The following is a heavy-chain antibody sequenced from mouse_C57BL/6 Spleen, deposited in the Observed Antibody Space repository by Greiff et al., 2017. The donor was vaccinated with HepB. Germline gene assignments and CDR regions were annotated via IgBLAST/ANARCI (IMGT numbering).Heavy chain of an antibody. CDR3: ARKYDYDDSSCAMDY. CDR1: GYTFTSYW. Sequence: VKQSCKASGYTFTSYWMQWVNQRPGQGLEWIGEIDPSDSYTNYNQKFKGKATLTVDTSSSTAYMQLSSLTSEDSAVYYCARKYDYDDSSCAMDYWGQGTSVTVSS. J-gene: IGHJ4*01. D-gene: IGHD2-4*01. V-gene: IGHV1-50*01. CDR2: IDPSDSYT.